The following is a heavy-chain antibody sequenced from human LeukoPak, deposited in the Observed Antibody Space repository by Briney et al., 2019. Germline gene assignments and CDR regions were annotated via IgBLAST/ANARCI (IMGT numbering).Heavy chain of an antibody. Sequence: SETLSLTCTVSGGSISYGGYYWTWIRQHPGKGLEWIGYMHYGGDTHYNPALKSRVTISIDTSNIHCSRKLSSVTAADTAMYYCAKRVPDDSAPGIAFDIWGQGTMVTVSS. J-gene: IGHJ3*02. CDR3: AKRVPDDSAPGIAFDI. CDR2: MHYGGDT. V-gene: IGHV4-31*03. CDR1: GGSISYGGYY. D-gene: IGHD3-22*01.